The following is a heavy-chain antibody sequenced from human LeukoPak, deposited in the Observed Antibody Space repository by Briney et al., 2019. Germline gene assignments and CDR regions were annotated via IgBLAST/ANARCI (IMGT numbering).Heavy chain of an antibody. CDR1: GFTFSSYA. CDR3: ARSLLYDTSV. J-gene: IGHJ4*02. V-gene: IGHV3-7*01. Sequence: PGGSLRLSCAASGFTFSSYAMSWVRQAPGKGLEWVASVKEEVGAKDCVDSVKGRFTISRDNSKNTLYLQMNSLRAEDTAVYYCARSLLYDTSVWGQGTLVTVSS. CDR2: VKEEVGAK. D-gene: IGHD3-22*01.